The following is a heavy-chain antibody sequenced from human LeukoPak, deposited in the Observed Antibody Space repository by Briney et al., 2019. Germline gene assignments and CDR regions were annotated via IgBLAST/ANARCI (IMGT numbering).Heavy chain of an antibody. J-gene: IGHJ5*02. D-gene: IGHD3-10*01. Sequence: GESLKISCKGSGYSFTSYWIGWVRQMPGKGLEWMGIIYPGDSDTRYSPSFQGQVTISADKSISTAYLQWSSLKASDTAMYYCARRYYGWGSYYNWFDPWGQGTLVTVSS. CDR3: ARRYYGWGSYYNWFDP. CDR1: GYSFTSYW. CDR2: IYPGDSDT. V-gene: IGHV5-51*01.